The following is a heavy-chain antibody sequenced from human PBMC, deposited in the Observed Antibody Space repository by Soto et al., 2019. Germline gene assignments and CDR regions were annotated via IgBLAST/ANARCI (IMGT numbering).Heavy chain of an antibody. CDR2: ISYDGSNE. CDR1: GFTFSSHG. Sequence: QVQLVESGGGVVQPGRSLRLSCAASGFTFSSHGMQWVRQAPGKGLEWVAVISYDGSNEYYADSVKGRFTISRDNSKNMLYLQMNGLRAEDTALYHCAKGRYTTIFTALDSWGQGTLVSVSS. V-gene: IGHV3-30*18. J-gene: IGHJ4*02. CDR3: AKGRYTTIFTALDS. D-gene: IGHD5-18*01.